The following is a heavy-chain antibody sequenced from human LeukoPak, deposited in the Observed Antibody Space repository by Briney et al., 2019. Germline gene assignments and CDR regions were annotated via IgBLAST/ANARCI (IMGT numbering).Heavy chain of an antibody. D-gene: IGHD4-17*01. CDR1: GFTFTSSA. J-gene: IGHJ3*02. CDR2: IVVGSGNT. V-gene: IGHV1-58*01. Sequence: SVKVSCKASGFTFTSSAVQWVRQARGQRLEWIGWIVVGSGNTNYAQKFQERVTITRDMSTSTAYMELSSLRSEDTAVYYCAADPLWGDYGDHLGDHDAFDIWGQGTMVTVPS. CDR3: AADPLWGDYGDHLGDHDAFDI.